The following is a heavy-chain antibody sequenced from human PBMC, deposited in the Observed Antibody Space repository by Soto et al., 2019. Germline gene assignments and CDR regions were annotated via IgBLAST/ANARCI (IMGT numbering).Heavy chain of an antibody. D-gene: IGHD1-1*01. CDR3: ARWGNWKVSDY. J-gene: IGHJ4*02. CDR2: IWYDGSEK. V-gene: IGHV3-33*01. Sequence: QVQLVQSGGGVVQPGRSLRLSCAASGFTFSSHGMHWVRQAPGKGLEWVAVIWYDGSEKYYGDSVKGRFTISRDNSKNTLYLQMNSLRVEETAVYYCARWGNWKVSDYWGQGTLVTVSS. CDR1: GFTFSSHG.